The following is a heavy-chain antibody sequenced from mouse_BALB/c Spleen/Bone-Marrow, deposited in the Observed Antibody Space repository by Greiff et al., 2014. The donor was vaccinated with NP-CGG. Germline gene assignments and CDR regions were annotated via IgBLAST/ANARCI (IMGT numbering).Heavy chain of an antibody. CDR3: TRENYGFAY. D-gene: IGHD1-1*02. V-gene: IGHV1S81*02. Sequence: QVQLQQSGAELEKPGASVKLSCKASGYTFTSYYMYWVKQRPGQGLEWIGEINPSNGGTNFNEKFKSKATLTVDKSSSTAYMQLSSLTSEDSAVYYCTRENYGFAYWGQGTLVTVSA. CDR1: GYTFTSYY. J-gene: IGHJ3*01. CDR2: INPSNGGT.